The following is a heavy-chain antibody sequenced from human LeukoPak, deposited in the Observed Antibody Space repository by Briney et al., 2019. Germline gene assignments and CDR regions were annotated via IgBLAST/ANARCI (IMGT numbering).Heavy chain of an antibody. CDR1: RFTFSSYA. D-gene: IGHD3-22*01. J-gene: IGHJ4*02. CDR2: ISGSGGST. CDR3: AKAGLAGSGYYYAH. V-gene: IGHV3-23*01. Sequence: GGSLRLSCAASRFTFSSYAMSWVRQAPGKGLEWVSAISGSGGSTYYADSVKGRFTISRDNSKNTLYLQMNSLRAEDTAVYYCAKAGLAGSGYYYAHWGQGTLVTVSS.